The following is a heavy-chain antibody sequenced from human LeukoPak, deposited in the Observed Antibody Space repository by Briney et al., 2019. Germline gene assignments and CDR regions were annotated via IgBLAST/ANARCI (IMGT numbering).Heavy chain of an antibody. V-gene: IGHV5-51*01. D-gene: IGHD6-19*01. CDR2: IYPADSDT. CDR3: ARSVPNTSGGVDY. J-gene: IGHJ4*02. Sequence: GESPKISCKTSGYSFTNFWIGWVRQMPGKGLEWMGIIYPADSDTRYSPSFQGQVTISADKSIGTAYLQWSSLRASDTAMYYCARSVPNTSGGVDYWGQGTLVTVSS. CDR1: GYSFTNFW.